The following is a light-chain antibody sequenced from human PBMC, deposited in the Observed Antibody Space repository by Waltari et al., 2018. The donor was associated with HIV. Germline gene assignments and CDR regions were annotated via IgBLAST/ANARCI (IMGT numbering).Light chain of an antibody. Sequence: QPALSLPPSASGPLGPSLTLPCPGTNSTLGPFDYRSGYQQHPGKAPKLVISEGPKRPSGVADRFSGSKSGNTAFLTVSGLQAEDEADYYCSSFANRDGFYVLFGGGTRLTVL. CDR3: SSFANRDGFYVL. V-gene: IGLV2-8*01. J-gene: IGLJ2*01. CDR1: NSTLGPFDY. CDR2: EGP.